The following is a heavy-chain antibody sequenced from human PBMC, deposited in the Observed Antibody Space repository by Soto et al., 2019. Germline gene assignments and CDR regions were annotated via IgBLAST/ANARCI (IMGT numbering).Heavy chain of an antibody. CDR1: GFTFSSYA. Sequence: GGSLRLSCAASGFTFSSYAMSWVRQAPGKGLEWVSAISGSGGSTYYADSVKGRFTISRDNSKNTLYLQMNSLRAEDTAVYYCARVPFSGDYYYYMDVWGKGTTVTVSS. CDR2: ISGSGGST. V-gene: IGHV3-23*01. D-gene: IGHD3-16*01. J-gene: IGHJ6*03. CDR3: ARVPFSGDYYYYMDV.